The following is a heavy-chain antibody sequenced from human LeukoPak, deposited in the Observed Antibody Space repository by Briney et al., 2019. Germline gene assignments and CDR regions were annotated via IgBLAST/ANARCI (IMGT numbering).Heavy chain of an antibody. CDR1: GFKFDDYG. D-gene: IGHD2-15*01. CDR3: ARPRVVAATTSHAAFDI. J-gene: IGHJ3*02. CDR2: AGNKANSYTT. V-gene: IGHV3-72*01. Sequence: GGSLRLSCAASGFKFDDYGMSWVRQAPGKGLEWVGRAGNKANSYTTPYAATVKGRFTISRDDSKNSLYLQMNSLKTEDTAVYYCARPRVVAATTSHAAFDIWGQGTLVSVSS.